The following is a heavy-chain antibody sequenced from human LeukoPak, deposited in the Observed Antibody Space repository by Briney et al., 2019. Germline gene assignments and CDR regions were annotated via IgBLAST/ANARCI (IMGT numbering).Heavy chain of an antibody. CDR3: ARVHYDFWSGYPHDAFDI. CDR2: IYTSGST. J-gene: IGHJ3*02. D-gene: IGHD3-3*01. CDR1: GGSISSYY. V-gene: IGHV4-4*07. Sequence: SETLSLTCTVSGGSISSYYWSWIRQPAGKGLEWIGLIYTSGSTNYNPSLKSRVTMSVDTSKNQFSLKLSSVTAADTAVYYCARVHYDFWSGYPHDAFDIWGQGTMVTVSS.